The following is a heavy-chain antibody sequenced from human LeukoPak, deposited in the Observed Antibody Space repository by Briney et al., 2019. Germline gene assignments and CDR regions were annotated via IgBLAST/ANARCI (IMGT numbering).Heavy chain of an antibody. CDR2: IYTSGST. Sequence: SETLSLTCTVSGGSISSGSYYWSWIRQPAGKGLEWIGRIYTSGSTNYNPSLKSRVTISVDTSKNQFSLKVNSMTAADTAVYYCARRPQNSVSNGSPSGLDYWGQGNLVTVSS. CDR3: ARRPQNSVSNGSPSGLDY. V-gene: IGHV4-61*02. CDR1: GGSISSGSYY. D-gene: IGHD2/OR15-2a*01. J-gene: IGHJ4*02.